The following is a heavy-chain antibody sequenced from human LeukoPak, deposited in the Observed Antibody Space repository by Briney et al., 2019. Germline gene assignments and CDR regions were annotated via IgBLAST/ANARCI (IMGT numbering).Heavy chain of an antibody. Sequence: PSETLSLTCTVSSGSISTSNYYWNWIRQPPGKALEWIGYIYYSGSTNYKPSLKSRVTISVDTSKNQFSLKLSSVTAADTAVYYCARGGYYGSGNDFRFDPWGQGTLVTVSS. CDR1: SGSISTSNYY. J-gene: IGHJ5*02. CDR2: IYYSGST. CDR3: ARGGYYGSGNDFRFDP. V-gene: IGHV4-61*01. D-gene: IGHD3-10*01.